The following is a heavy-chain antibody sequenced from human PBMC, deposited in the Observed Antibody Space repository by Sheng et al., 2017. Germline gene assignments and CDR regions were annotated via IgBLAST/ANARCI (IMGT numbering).Heavy chain of an antibody. V-gene: IGHV3-7*01. CDR3: IRDGRDLGV. Sequence: EVQLVESGGGLVQPGGSLRLTCAASGFSFSTYWMSWARQAPGKGLEWVANIKLDGSVKNYVDSVKGRFTISRDNTKNSLYLQMNSLRAEDTAVYYCIRDGRDLGVWGQGTTVTVSS. CDR1: GFSFSTYW. J-gene: IGHJ6*02. CDR2: IKLDGSVK.